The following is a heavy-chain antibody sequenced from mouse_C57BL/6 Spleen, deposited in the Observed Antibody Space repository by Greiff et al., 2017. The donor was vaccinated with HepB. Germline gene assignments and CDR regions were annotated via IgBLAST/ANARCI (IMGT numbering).Heavy chain of an antibody. CDR3: TSFDGYYGAY. CDR1: GFNFKDYY. D-gene: IGHD2-3*01. Sequence: VQLQQSGAELVRPGASVKWSATASGFNFKDYYRPWVNQRPEQGLEWIGRIDPEDGDTEYAPKFQGKATMTADTSSNTAYLQLSSLTSEDTAVYYCTSFDGYYGAYWGQGTLVTVSA. CDR2: IDPEDGDT. V-gene: IGHV14-1*01. J-gene: IGHJ3*01.